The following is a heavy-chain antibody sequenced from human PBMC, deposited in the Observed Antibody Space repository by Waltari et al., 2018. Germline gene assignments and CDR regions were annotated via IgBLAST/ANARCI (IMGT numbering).Heavy chain of an antibody. J-gene: IGHJ6*02. V-gene: IGHV1-2*02. CDR2: IHPNSGGT. Sequence: QVQLVQSGAEVKKPGASVKVSCKASGYTFTGYNMHWVRQAPGQGLEWIVWIHPNSGGTNYAQKLQCRVTMTRDTSISTAYMELSRLRSDDTAVYYCARVGHGMDVWGQGTTVTVSS. CDR3: ARVGHGMDV. CDR1: GYTFTGYN.